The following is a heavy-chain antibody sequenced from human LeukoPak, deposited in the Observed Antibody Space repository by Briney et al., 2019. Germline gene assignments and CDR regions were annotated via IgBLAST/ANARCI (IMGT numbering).Heavy chain of an antibody. Sequence: ASVKVSCKASGYSFINFGISWVRQAPGQGLEWMGWINVYSGNTNFAQKVQDRITMTTDTSASTAYMELRSLRSDDTAVYYCVRRLRYSGSYGPDYWGQGTLVTVST. D-gene: IGHD1-26*01. J-gene: IGHJ4*02. CDR1: GYSFINFG. CDR2: INVYSGNT. V-gene: IGHV1-18*01. CDR3: VRRLRYSGSYGPDY.